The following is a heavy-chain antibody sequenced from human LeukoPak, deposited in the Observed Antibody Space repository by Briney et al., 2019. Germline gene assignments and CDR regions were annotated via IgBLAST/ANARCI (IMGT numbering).Heavy chain of an antibody. CDR1: GDSITNSNYY. J-gene: IGHJ3*01. CDR3: ARISSSNWYNERGAFDV. V-gene: IGHV4-39*07. Sequence: SETLSLTCTASGDSITNSNYYWGWIRQPPGKGLEWIGSIYYSGSTYYNPSLKSRVTISVDTSKNQFSLKLSSVTAADTAVYYCARISSSNWYNERGAFDVWGQGTMVTVSS. CDR2: IYYSGST. D-gene: IGHD6-13*01.